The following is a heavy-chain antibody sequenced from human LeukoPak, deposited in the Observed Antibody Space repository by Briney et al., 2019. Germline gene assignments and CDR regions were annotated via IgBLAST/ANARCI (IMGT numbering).Heavy chain of an antibody. D-gene: IGHD3-22*01. Sequence: PSETLSLTCTVSGGSVTTYYWSWIRQPAGKGLEWIGRIYTRGSTNYNPSLKSRVTMSVDTSKNQFTLKLSSVTAADTAVYYCAGEGHYYDSTGYYYGGEDYWGQGTQVTVSS. CDR3: AGEGHYYDSTGYYYGGEDY. V-gene: IGHV4-4*07. J-gene: IGHJ4*02. CDR1: GGSVTTYY. CDR2: IYTRGST.